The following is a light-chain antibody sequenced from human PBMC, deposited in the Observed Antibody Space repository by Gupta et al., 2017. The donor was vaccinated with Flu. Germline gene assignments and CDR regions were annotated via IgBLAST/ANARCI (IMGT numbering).Light chain of an antibody. CDR1: QSVSSN. J-gene: IGKJ5*01. CDR2: GAS. Sequence: EIVMTQSPATLSVSPGERATLSCRASQSVSSNLAWYQQKPGQGPRLLISGASTRATGIPARFSGSGSGTEFTLTISSLQSEDFAVYYCQQYNDWPITFGQGTRLEIK. CDR3: QQYNDWPIT. V-gene: IGKV3-15*01.